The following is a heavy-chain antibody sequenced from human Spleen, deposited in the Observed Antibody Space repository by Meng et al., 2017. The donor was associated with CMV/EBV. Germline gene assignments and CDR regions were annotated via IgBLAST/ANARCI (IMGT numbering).Heavy chain of an antibody. CDR1: GDSVSRNSVA. Sequence: SQTLSLTRDISGDSVSRNSVAWNWIRQSPSRGLEWLGKTYYRSMYYTDYAVSLKGRITINADTPKNQFSLRLRSVTPEDTAVYYCARGPGSSRYLFYGLDVWGQGATVTVSS. D-gene: IGHD1-1*01. V-gene: IGHV6-1*01. J-gene: IGHJ6*02. CDR2: TYYRSMYYT. CDR3: ARGPGSSRYLFYGLDV.